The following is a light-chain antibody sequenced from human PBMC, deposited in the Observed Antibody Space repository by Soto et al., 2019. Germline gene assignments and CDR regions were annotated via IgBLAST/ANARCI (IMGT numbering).Light chain of an antibody. CDR2: DAS. Sequence: DIQMTQSPSTLSASVGDRVTITCRASQSISSWLAWYQQRPGKAPKLLIYDASSWQSGVPSRFSGSGSGTEFTLTISRRQPDDFATYYCQQYNSYSPAFGQGTKVEIK. V-gene: IGKV1-5*01. J-gene: IGKJ1*01. CDR1: QSISSW. CDR3: QQYNSYSPA.